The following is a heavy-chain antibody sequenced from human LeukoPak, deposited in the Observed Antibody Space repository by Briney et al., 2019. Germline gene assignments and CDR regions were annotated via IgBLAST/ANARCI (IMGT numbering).Heavy chain of an antibody. CDR2: ISSNGGST. J-gene: IGHJ6*02. V-gene: IGHV3-64D*06. Sequence: GGSLRLSCSASGFTFSSYAMHWVRQAPGEGLEYVSAISSNGGSTYYADSVKGRFTISRDNSKNTLYLQMSSLRAEDTAVYYCVKGRHWYYYGMDVWGQGTTVTVSS. CDR1: GFTFSSYA. D-gene: IGHD3-3*02. CDR3: VKGRHWYYYGMDV.